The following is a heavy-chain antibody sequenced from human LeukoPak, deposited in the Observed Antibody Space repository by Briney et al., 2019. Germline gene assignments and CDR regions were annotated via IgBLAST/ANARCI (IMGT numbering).Heavy chain of an antibody. CDR3: AKDEIAARSPYYFDY. Sequence: GGSLRLSCAASGFTFISYAMSWVRQAPGKGLEWVSAISGSGGSTYYADSVKGRFTISRDNSKNTLYLQMNSLRAEDTAVYYCAKDEIAARSPYYFDYWGQGTLVTVSS. CDR2: ISGSGGST. CDR1: GFTFISYA. J-gene: IGHJ4*02. D-gene: IGHD6-13*01. V-gene: IGHV3-23*01.